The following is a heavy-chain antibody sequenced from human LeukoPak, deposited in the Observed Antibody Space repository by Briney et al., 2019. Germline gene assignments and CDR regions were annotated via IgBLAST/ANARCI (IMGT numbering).Heavy chain of an antibody. CDR3: ARGYYGSGSYSFDYYYGMDV. Sequence: ASVKVSCKASGGTFSSYAISWVRQAPGQGLEWMGRIIPILGIANYAQKFQGRVTITADKSTSTAYMELSSLRSEDTAVYYCARGYYGSGSYSFDYYYGMDVWGQGTTVTVSS. CDR1: GGTFSSYA. CDR2: IIPILGIA. V-gene: IGHV1-69*04. D-gene: IGHD3-10*01. J-gene: IGHJ6*02.